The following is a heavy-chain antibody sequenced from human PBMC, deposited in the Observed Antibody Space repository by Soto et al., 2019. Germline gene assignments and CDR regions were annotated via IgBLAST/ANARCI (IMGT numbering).Heavy chain of an antibody. Sequence: QVQLVESGGGVVQPGRSLRLSCAASGFTFSSYGMHWVRQAPGKGLEWVAVIWYDGSNKYYADSVKGRFTISRDNSKNTLYRKMNSLRAEDMAVYYWARDLLTDMGATIPAPPRDRYYYYGMDVWGKGTTFTVSS. D-gene: IGHD5-12*01. V-gene: IGHV3-33*01. CDR1: GFTFSSYG. J-gene: IGHJ6*04. CDR2: IWYDGSNK. CDR3: ARDLLTDMGATIPAPPRDRYYYYGMDV.